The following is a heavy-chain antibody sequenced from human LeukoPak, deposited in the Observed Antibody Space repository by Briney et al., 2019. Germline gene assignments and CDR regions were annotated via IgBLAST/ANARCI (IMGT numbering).Heavy chain of an antibody. CDR2: ISGGGGST. CDR3: ARDNSDGYYNGMDV. J-gene: IGHJ6*04. CDR1: GFTFSNNA. D-gene: IGHD5-18*01. Sequence: PHGGCLRLSCAASGFTFSNNAMSWGRQAPGKGLEWVSRISGGGGSTYYADSVKGRFSISRDNSNNTLYLQMSSLRAEDTAVYYCARDNSDGYYNGMDVWGNGTAVTVSS. V-gene: IGHV3-23*01.